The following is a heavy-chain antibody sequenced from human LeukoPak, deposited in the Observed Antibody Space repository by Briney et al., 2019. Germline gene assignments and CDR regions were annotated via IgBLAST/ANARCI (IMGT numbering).Heavy chain of an antibody. CDR1: RGTFSSYA. V-gene: IGHV1-69*01. D-gene: IGHD3-16*02. Sequence: GSSVKVSCKASRGTFSSYAISWVRQAPGQGLEWMGGIIPIFGTANYAQKFQGRVTITADESTSTAYMELSSLRSEDTAVYYCARAEVRRMITFGGVIVPNYYYMDVWGKGTTVTVSS. CDR3: ARAEVRRMITFGGVIVPNYYYMDV. CDR2: IIPIFGTA. J-gene: IGHJ6*03.